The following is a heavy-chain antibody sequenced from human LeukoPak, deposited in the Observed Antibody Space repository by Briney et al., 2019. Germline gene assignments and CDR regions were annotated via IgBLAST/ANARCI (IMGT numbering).Heavy chain of an antibody. V-gene: IGHV3-23*01. CDR3: AKDGNYLDSSGYLIPFDY. D-gene: IGHD3-22*01. CDR1: GFTFSRFA. Sequence: AGSLRLSCEASGFTFSRFAMSWVRQAPGKGLEWVSSISGSDRTTYYADSVKGRFTISRDNSKNILYLQMNSLRADDTALYYCAKDGNYLDSSGYLIPFDYWGPGTLVTVSS. J-gene: IGHJ4*02. CDR2: ISGSDRTT.